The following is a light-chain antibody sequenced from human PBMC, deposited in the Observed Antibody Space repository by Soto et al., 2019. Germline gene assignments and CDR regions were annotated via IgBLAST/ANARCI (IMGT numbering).Light chain of an antibody. CDR1: SSDVGGYNY. J-gene: IGLJ1*01. V-gene: IGLV2-11*01. CDR3: CSYAGSPRYV. Sequence: QSALTQPRSVSGSPGQSVTISCTGTSSDVGGYNYVSWYQQHPGKAPKVMIYDVSERPSGVPDRFSGSKSGNTASLTISGLQAEDEADYYCCSYAGSPRYVHGTGTKVTVL. CDR2: DVS.